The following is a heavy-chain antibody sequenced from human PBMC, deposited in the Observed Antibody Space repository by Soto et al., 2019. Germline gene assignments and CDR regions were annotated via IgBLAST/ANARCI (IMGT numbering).Heavy chain of an antibody. Sequence: QLQLQESGPGLVKPSETLSLTCTVSGGSISSSSYYWGWIRQPPGKGLEWIGSIYYSGSTYYNLSLKSRVTISVDTSKNKFSRRLSSATAADTAVYFCARLPGYCSGDRCRIDYWGQGTLVTVSS. V-gene: IGHV4-39*01. CDR2: IYYSGST. CDR3: ARLPGYCSGDRCRIDY. D-gene: IGHD2-15*01. CDR1: GGSISSSSYY. J-gene: IGHJ4*02.